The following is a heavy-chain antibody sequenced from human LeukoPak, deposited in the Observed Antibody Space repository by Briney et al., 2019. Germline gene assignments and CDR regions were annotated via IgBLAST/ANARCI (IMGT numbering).Heavy chain of an antibody. CDR1: GYTFTSYD. CDR3: ARGALTLDDSSGYYYGGYYYYMDV. J-gene: IGHJ6*03. V-gene: IGHV1-8*03. Sequence: GASVKVSCKASGYTFTSYDINWVRQATGQGIEWMGWMNPNSGNTGYAQKFQGRVTITRNTSISTAYMELSSLRSEDTAVYYCARGALTLDDSSGYYYGGYYYYMDVWGKGTTVTVSS. D-gene: IGHD3-22*01. CDR2: MNPNSGNT.